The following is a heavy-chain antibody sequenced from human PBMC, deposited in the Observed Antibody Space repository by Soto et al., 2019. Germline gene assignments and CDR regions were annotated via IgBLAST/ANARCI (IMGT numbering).Heavy chain of an antibody. V-gene: IGHV3-74*01. Sequence: GGSLRLSCAASGFTFSSYWMHWVRQAPGKGLVWVSRISGDGSSTSYADSVKGRFTISRDNSKNTLYLQMNSLRAEDTAVYYCAKLKGKAAAENNDYWGQGTLVTVSS. CDR3: AKLKGKAAAENNDY. CDR2: ISGDGSST. CDR1: GFTFSSYW. J-gene: IGHJ4*02. D-gene: IGHD6-13*01.